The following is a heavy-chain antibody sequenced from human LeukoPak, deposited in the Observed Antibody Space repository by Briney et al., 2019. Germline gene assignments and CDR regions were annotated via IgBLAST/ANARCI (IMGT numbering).Heavy chain of an antibody. CDR3: ARGGSYGTAGPKFDY. J-gene: IGHJ4*02. D-gene: IGHD2-8*02. Sequence: PGGSLRLSCAASGFTFDDYGMSWVRQAPGKGLEWVSVIYSGGSTYYADSVKGRFTISRDNSKNTLYLQMNSLRAEDTAVYYCARGGSYGTAGPKFDYWGQGTLVTVSS. V-gene: IGHV3-53*01. CDR2: IYSGGST. CDR1: GFTFDDYG.